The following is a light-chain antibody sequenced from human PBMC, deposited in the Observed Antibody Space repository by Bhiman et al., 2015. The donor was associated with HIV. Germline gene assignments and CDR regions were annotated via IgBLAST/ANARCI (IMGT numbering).Light chain of an antibody. CDR3: QAWDTNSVV. CDR1: NIGSKS. J-gene: IGLJ2*01. CDR2: YDS. V-gene: IGLV3-21*01. Sequence: SYVLTQPPSVSVAPGKTARITCGGNNIGSKSVHWYQRKPGQAPVLVIYYDSDRPSGIPERFFGSNSGNTATLTISGTQSMDEADYYCQAWDTNSVVFGGGTKLTVL.